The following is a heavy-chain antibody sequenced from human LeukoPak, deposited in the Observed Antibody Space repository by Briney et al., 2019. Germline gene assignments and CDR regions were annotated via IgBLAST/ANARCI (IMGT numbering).Heavy chain of an antibody. D-gene: IGHD2-15*01. J-gene: IGHJ3*02. CDR3: ARWGVASHDAFDI. CDR2: ISSSSSYI. CDR1: GFTFSSYA. Sequence: GGSLRLSCAASGFTFSSYAMSWVRQAPGKGLEWVSSISSSSSYIYYADSVKGRFTISRDNAKNSLYLQMNSLRAEDTAVYYCARWGVASHDAFDIWGQGTMVTVSS. V-gene: IGHV3-21*01.